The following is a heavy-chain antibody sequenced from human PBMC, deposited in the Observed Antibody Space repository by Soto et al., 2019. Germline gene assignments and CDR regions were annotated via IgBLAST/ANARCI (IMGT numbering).Heavy chain of an antibody. CDR1: GGSFSGYY. V-gene: IGHV4-34*01. J-gene: IGHJ4*03. D-gene: IGHD6-19*01. CDR3: VLSPRQIAVAGPSTLDY. CDR2: INHSGST. Sequence: SETLSLTCAVYGGSFSGYYWSWIRQPPGKGLEWIGEINHSGSTNYNPSLKSRVTISVDTSKNQFSLKLSSVTAADTAVYYCVLSPRQIAVAGPSTLDYWGQGTTVTVSS.